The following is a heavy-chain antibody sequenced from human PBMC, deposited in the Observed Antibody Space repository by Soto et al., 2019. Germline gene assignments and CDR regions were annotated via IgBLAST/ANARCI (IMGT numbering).Heavy chain of an antibody. J-gene: IGHJ6*02. Sequence: VQLLESGGSLVQPGGSLRLSCAASGFTFSSYAMSWVRQAPGKGLEWVSAISGSGGSTYYADSVKGRFTISRDNSKNTLYLQMNSLRAEDTAVYYCAKARQPAAGDYYGMDVWGQGTTVTVSS. CDR2: ISGSGGST. V-gene: IGHV3-23*01. CDR1: GFTFSSYA. D-gene: IGHD2-2*01. CDR3: AKARQPAAGDYYGMDV.